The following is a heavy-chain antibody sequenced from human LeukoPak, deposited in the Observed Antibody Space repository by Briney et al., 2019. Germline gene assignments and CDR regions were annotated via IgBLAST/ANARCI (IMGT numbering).Heavy chain of an antibody. D-gene: IGHD4-17*01. CDR2: IYYSGST. Sequence: SETLSLTCTVSGGSISSYYWSWLRQPPGKGLEWIGCIYYSGSTNYNPSFKSRVTISVDTSKNQFSLKLSSVTAADTAVYYCAKIMPGDYARERFNWFDPWGQGTLVTVSS. CDR3: AKIMPGDYARERFNWFDP. J-gene: IGHJ5*02. V-gene: IGHV4-59*01. CDR1: GGSISSYY.